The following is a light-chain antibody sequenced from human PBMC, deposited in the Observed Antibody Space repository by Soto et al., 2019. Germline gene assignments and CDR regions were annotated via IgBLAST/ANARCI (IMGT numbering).Light chain of an antibody. Sequence: DIVMTPSPDSLAVSLGERATINCKSSQSVFYTSTNENYVAWYQQKPGQPPKLLMYWTSSRESGVPVRFSGSGSVTDFTLTISNVQAEDVAVYYCQQFYLSPYTFCHGTKLEIK. CDR1: QSVFYTSTNENY. J-gene: IGKJ2*01. CDR3: QQFYLSPYT. CDR2: WTS. V-gene: IGKV4-1*01.